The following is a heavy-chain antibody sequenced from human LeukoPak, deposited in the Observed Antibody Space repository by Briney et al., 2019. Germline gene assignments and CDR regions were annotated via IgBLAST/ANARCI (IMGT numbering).Heavy chain of an antibody. Sequence: SETLSLTCTVSGFSITSYYWSWIRQPPGKGLEWIGLIHYSGSTTYNPSLKSRVTMSVDTSKNQFSLQLRSVTAADTALYYCAGDIREVGATHYFDYWGQGTLVTVTS. D-gene: IGHD1-26*01. CDR2: IHYSGST. V-gene: IGHV4-59*01. CDR1: GFSITSYY. CDR3: AGDIREVGATHYFDY. J-gene: IGHJ4*02.